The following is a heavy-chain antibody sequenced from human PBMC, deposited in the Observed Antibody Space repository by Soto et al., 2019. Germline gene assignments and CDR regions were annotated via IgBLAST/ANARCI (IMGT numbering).Heavy chain of an antibody. V-gene: IGHV2-5*02. CDR3: AHSSPSGYDSFFDY. D-gene: IGHD5-12*01. CDR2: IYWDDDK. CDR1: GFSLSTSGVG. Sequence: QITLKESGPTLVKPTQTLTLTCTFSGFSLSTSGVGVGWIRQPPGKALEWLALIYWDDDKRYSPSLKSRLTITKDTSKIQVVLTMTNMDPVDTATYYCAHSSPSGYDSFFDYWGQGTLVTVSS. J-gene: IGHJ4*02.